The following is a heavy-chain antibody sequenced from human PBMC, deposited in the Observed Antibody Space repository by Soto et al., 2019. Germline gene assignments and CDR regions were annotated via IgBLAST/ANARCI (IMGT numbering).Heavy chain of an antibody. CDR3: AREDVWFGINWFDP. J-gene: IGHJ5*02. CDR1: GGSISSYY. CDR2: IYTSGST. D-gene: IGHD3-10*01. Sequence: SETLSLTCTVSGGSISSYYWSWIRQPAGKGLEWIGRIYTSGSTNYNPSLKSRVTMSVDTSKNQFSLKLSSVTAADTAVYYCAREDVWFGINWFDPWGQGTLVTVSS. V-gene: IGHV4-4*07.